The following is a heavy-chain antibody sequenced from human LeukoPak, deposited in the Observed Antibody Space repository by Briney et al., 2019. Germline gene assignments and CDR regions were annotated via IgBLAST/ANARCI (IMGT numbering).Heavy chain of an antibody. CDR2: ISGDGGTT. J-gene: IGHJ4*02. Sequence: GGSLRLSCAASGFTFDDYAMHWVRQAPGKGLEWVSLISGDGGTTYYADSLKGRFIISRDNNKNSLYLQVNSLRIEDSALYYCAKGLGDGFKTYWGQGTLVTVSS. D-gene: IGHD5-24*01. V-gene: IGHV3-43*02. CDR1: GFTFDDYA. CDR3: AKGLGDGFKTY.